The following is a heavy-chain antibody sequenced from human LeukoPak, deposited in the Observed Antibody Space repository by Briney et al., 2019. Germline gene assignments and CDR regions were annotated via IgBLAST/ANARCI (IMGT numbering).Heavy chain of an antibody. CDR3: ARHAYGSGSYRYYYYYYGMDV. CDR1: GYSFTSNW. V-gene: IGHV5-51*01. J-gene: IGHJ6*02. Sequence: GESLKISCKGSGYSFTSNWIGWVRQVPGKGLEWMGIIYPGDSNTRYSPSFQGQVTISADKSISTAYLQWSSLKASDTAMYYCARHAYGSGSYRYYYYYYGMDVWGQGTTVTVSS. CDR2: IYPGDSNT. D-gene: IGHD3-10*01.